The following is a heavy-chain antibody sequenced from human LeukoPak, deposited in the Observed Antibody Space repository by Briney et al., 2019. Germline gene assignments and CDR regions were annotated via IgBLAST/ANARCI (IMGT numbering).Heavy chain of an antibody. CDR1: RFTFSSYS. CDR2: ISSSSSYI. CDR3: ARGSVAAAGRSFDY. Sequence: GGSLRLSCAASRFTFSSYSMNWVRQAPGKGLEWVSSISSSSSYIYYADSVKGRFTISRDSAKNSLYLQMNSLRAEDTAVYYCARGSVAAAGRSFDYWGQGTLVTVSS. J-gene: IGHJ4*02. D-gene: IGHD6-13*01. V-gene: IGHV3-21*01.